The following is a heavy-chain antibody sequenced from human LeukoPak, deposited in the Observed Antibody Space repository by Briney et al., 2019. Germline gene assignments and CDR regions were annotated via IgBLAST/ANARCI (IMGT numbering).Heavy chain of an antibody. J-gene: IGHJ4*02. Sequence: PSETLSLTCTVSGGSISSSSYYWGWIRQPPGKGLEWIGSIYYSGSTYYNPSLKSRVTISVDTSKNQFSLKLSSVTAADTAVYYCARYCTNGVCYRLLDYWGQGTLVTVSS. CDR1: GGSISSSSYY. V-gene: IGHV4-39*01. CDR2: IYYSGST. D-gene: IGHD2-8*01. CDR3: ARYCTNGVCYRLLDY.